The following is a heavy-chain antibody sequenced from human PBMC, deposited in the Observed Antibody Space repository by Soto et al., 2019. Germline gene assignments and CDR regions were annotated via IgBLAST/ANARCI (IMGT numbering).Heavy chain of an antibody. Sequence: EVQLLESGGGLVQPGGSLRLSCAAAGLTFSSYAMSWVRQAPGKGLEWVSAISGSGGSTYYADSVKGRFTISRDNSKNTLYLQMNSLRAEDTAVYYCAGWAENMAYYYYMDVWGKGTTVTVSS. CDR3: AGWAENMAYYYYMDV. CDR2: ISGSGGST. CDR1: GLTFSSYA. J-gene: IGHJ6*03. D-gene: IGHD6-19*01. V-gene: IGHV3-23*01.